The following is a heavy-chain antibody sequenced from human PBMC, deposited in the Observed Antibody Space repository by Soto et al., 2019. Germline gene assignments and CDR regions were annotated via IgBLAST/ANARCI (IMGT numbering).Heavy chain of an antibody. J-gene: IGHJ6*02. CDR2: IRSSGDRT. D-gene: IGHD1-1*01. CDR3: AKQQGPGTPYYYAMDV. V-gene: IGHV3-23*01. Sequence: EVQLLESGGGLVQPGGSLNLPCQASDLTSSSYALVWVPQAPGKGRGWVSVIRSSGDRTYYADSVKGRFTISRDNSKNTLYMQMNSLRAEDTAVYYCAKQQGPGTPYYYAMDVWGQGTTVTVSS. CDR1: DLTSSSYA.